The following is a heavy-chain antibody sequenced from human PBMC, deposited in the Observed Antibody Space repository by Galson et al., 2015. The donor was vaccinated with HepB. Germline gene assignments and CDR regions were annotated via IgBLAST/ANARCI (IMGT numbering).Heavy chain of an antibody. CDR1: GYTFITYG. CDR3: ARLRPPVSPITMVRGRAWFDP. CDR2: ISAYNGNT. Sequence: SVKVSCKASGYTFITYGISWVRQAPGQGLEWMGWISAYNGNTNYAQKLQGRVTMTTDTSTSTAYMELRSLRSDDTAVYYCARLRPPVSPITMVRGRAWFDPWGQGTLVTVSS. V-gene: IGHV1-18*01. D-gene: IGHD3-10*01. J-gene: IGHJ5*02.